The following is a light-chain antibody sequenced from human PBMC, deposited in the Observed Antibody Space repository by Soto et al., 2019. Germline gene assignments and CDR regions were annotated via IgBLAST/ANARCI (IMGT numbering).Light chain of an antibody. CDR2: GND. J-gene: IGLJ2*01. Sequence: QSVLRQPPSASGTPGQRVTISCSGSSSNIGTHSVHWYQQLPGTAPKLLIYGNDQRPSGVPVRFSGSKSGTSASLAISGLQSEDEADYYCAAWDDSLSGRGVFGGGTKLTVL. CDR1: SSNIGTHS. V-gene: IGLV1-44*01. CDR3: AAWDDSLSGRGV.